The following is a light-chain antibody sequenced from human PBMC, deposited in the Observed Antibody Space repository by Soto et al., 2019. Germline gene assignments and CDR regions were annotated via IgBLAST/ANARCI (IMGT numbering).Light chain of an antibody. CDR1: QSVSSY. Sequence: TQNTTTLSLSPGERSTLSYRASQSVSSYLAWYQQKPGQAPRLLIYDASSWATGIPARFRGSGSGTDFTLTISSLQPEDFAVYYCQQYGNWPQTFGQGTKV. V-gene: IGKV3-11*01. CDR3: QQYGNWPQT. CDR2: DAS. J-gene: IGKJ1*01.